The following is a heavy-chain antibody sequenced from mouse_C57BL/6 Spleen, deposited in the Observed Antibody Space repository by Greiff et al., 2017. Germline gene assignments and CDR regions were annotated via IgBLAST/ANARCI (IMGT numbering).Heavy chain of an antibody. CDR3: ARPTMVTTFDY. J-gene: IGHJ2*01. V-gene: IGHV1-22*01. CDR2: INPNNGGT. Sequence: EVQLQQSGPELVKPGASVKMSCKASGYTFTDYNMHWVKQSHGQSLEWIGYINPNNGGTSYNQKFKGKATLTVNKSSSTAYMELRSLTSEDSAVYYCARPTMVTTFDYWGQGTTLTVSS. D-gene: IGHD2-9*01. CDR1: GYTFTDYN.